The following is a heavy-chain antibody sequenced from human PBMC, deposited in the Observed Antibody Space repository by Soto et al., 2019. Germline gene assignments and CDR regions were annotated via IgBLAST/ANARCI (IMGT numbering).Heavy chain of an antibody. CDR3: ARGGRSSGFDY. J-gene: IGHJ4*02. D-gene: IGHD6-19*01. CDR1: GFTFSNYP. V-gene: IGHV3-23*01. CDR2: SHSVIST. Sequence: GGSLRLSCAASGFTFSNYPMSWVRQAPGKGLEWVSSHSVISTYSADSVKGRFSISRDNSKNTLYLQMSSLRAEDTAVYYCARGGRSSGFDYWGQGTLVTVSS.